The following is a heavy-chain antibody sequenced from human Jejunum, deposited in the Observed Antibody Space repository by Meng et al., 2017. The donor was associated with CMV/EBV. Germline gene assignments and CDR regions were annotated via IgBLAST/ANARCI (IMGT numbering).Heavy chain of an antibody. CDR3: GDPPAGY. Sequence: LSLTCVVSGGSLIGTNWWNWVRQPPGGGLEWIGEIFHSGATNYNPPLKSRVTISIDNSKNQFSLKLTSVTAADTAVYFCGDPPAGYWGQGVLVTVSS. V-gene: IGHV4-4*01. CDR2: IFHSGAT. J-gene: IGHJ4*02. CDR1: GGSLIGTNW.